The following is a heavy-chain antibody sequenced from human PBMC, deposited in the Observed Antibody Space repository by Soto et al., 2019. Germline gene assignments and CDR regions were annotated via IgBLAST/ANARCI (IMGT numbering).Heavy chain of an antibody. J-gene: IGHJ5*02. CDR1: GGTFSSYT. Sequence: QVQLVQSGAEVKKPGSSVKVSCKASGGTFSSYTISWVRQAPGQGLEWMGRIIPILGIANYAQKFQGRVTSTADKSTSTAYMALSSLRAEDTAVYYCARDPYNWNDGWFDPWGQGTLVTVSS. V-gene: IGHV1-69*08. D-gene: IGHD1-20*01. CDR2: IIPILGIA. CDR3: ARDPYNWNDGWFDP.